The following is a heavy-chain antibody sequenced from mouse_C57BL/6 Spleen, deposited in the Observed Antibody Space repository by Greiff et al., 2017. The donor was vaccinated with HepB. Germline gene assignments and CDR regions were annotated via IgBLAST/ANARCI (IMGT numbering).Heavy chain of an antibody. Sequence: QVQLQQPGAELVRPGASVTLSCKASGYTFTDYEMHWVKQTPVHGLEWIGAIDPETGGTAYNQKFKGKAILTADKSSSTAYMELRSLTSEDSAVYYCTTGTGFAYWGQGTLVTVSA. CDR2: IDPETGGT. CDR3: TTGTGFAY. V-gene: IGHV1-15*01. J-gene: IGHJ3*01. CDR1: GYTFTDYE. D-gene: IGHD4-1*01.